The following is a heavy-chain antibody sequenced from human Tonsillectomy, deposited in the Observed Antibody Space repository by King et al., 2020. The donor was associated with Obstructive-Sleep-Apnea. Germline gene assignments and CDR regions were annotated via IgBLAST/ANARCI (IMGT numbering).Heavy chain of an antibody. CDR1: GVSISGSDYY. Sequence: QLQESGPGLVKPSETLSLTCTVSGVSISGSDYYWGWIRQPPGKGLEWIGAVYYTGSTCFNPSLKSRLTISVDTSKNQFSLRLSSVTAADTAVYYCARKQWLAPFDYWGQGTLVTVSS. CDR2: VYYTGST. D-gene: IGHD6-19*01. CDR3: ARKQWLAPFDY. V-gene: IGHV4-39*07. J-gene: IGHJ4*02.